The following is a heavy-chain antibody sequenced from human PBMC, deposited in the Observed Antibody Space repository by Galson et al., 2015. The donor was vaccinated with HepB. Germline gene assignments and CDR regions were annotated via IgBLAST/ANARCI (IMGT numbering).Heavy chain of an antibody. CDR2: IDPSDSYT. V-gene: IGHV5-10-1*01. CDR3: ARQGQQQLVREAFDI. CDR1: GYSFTSYW. Sequence: QSGAAVKKPGESLRISCKGSGYSFTSYWISWVRQMPGKGLEWMGRIDPSDSYTNYSPSFQGHVTIPADKSVSTAYLQWSSLKASDTAMYYCARQGQQQLVREAFDIWGQGTMVTVSS. D-gene: IGHD6-13*01. J-gene: IGHJ3*02.